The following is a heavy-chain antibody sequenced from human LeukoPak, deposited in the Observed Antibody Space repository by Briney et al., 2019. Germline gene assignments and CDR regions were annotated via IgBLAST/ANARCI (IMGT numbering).Heavy chain of an antibody. D-gene: IGHD3-22*01. CDR1: GGSISYFY. J-gene: IGHJ3*02. CDR3: ARDFYYYDSSGTGDAFDI. Sequence: SETLSLTCTVSGGSISYFYWSWIRQPAGKGLEWIGRIYTSGSTNYNPSLKSRITMSVDTSKKQFSLKLSSVTAADTAVYYCARDFYYYDSSGTGDAFDIWGQGTMVTVSS. V-gene: IGHV4-4*07. CDR2: IYTSGST.